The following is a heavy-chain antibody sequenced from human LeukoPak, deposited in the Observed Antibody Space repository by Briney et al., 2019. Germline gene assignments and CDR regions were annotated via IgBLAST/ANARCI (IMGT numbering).Heavy chain of an antibody. J-gene: IGHJ4*02. V-gene: IGHV4-39*01. CDR1: GGSISSSSYY. CDR3: ARHPLYSSGWYVDS. Sequence: SETLSLTCTVSGGSISSSSYYWGWIRQPPGKGLEWIGSIYYSGSTYYNPSLKSRVAISVDTSKNQFSLRLISVTAADTAVYYCARHPLYSSGWYVDSWGQGTLVTVSS. CDR2: IYYSGST. D-gene: IGHD6-19*01.